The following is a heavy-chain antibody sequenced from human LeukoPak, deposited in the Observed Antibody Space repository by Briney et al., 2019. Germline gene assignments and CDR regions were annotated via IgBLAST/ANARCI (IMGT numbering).Heavy chain of an antibody. CDR1: GGSINNYY. CDR3: ARFQWQETKCFDP. CDR2: IYSSGST. D-gene: IGHD6-19*01. V-gene: IGHV4-59*01. Sequence: SETLSLTCTVSGGSINNYYWSWIRQPPGKGLEWIGYIYSSGSTIYNPSLKSRVIISLDTSRNEFSLNLNAVTAADTAVYYCARFQWQETKCFDPWGQGTLVTVSS. J-gene: IGHJ5*02.